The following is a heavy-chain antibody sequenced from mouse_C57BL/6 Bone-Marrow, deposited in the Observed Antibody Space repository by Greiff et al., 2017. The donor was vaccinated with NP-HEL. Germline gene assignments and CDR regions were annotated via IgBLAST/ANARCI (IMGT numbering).Heavy chain of an antibody. V-gene: IGHV1-82*01. CDR2: IYPGDGDT. Sequence: VQLQQSGPELVKPGASVKISCKASGYAFSSSWMTWVKQRPGKGLEWIGRIYPGDGDTNYNGKFKGKATLTADKSSSTAYMQLSSLTSEDSAVYFCARVLCLRRRGAMDYWGQGTSVTVSS. J-gene: IGHJ4*01. CDR3: ARVLCLRRRGAMDY. D-gene: IGHD2-2*01. CDR1: GYAFSSSW.